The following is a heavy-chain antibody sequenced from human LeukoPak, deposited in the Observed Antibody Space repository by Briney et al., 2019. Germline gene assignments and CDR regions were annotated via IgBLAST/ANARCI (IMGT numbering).Heavy chain of an antibody. J-gene: IGHJ4*02. V-gene: IGHV3-66*01. CDR1: GFTVSSNY. Sequence: GGSLRLSCAASGFTVSSNYMSWVRQAPGRGLEWVSVIYSGGGTYYAESVKGRFTISRDNSKNTLYLQLNSLRAEDTAVYYCARVLTRGYSYGSPFDYWGQGTLVTVSS. D-gene: IGHD5-18*01. CDR2: IYSGGGT. CDR3: ARVLTRGYSYGSPFDY.